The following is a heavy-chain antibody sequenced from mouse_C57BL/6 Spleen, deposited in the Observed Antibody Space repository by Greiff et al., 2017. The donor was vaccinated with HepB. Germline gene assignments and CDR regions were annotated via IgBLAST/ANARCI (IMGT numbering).Heavy chain of an antibody. J-gene: IGHJ3*01. CDR1: GYTFTDYE. CDR2: LDPETGGT. D-gene: IGHD1-1*01. V-gene: IGHV1-15*01. CDR3: TRWHYGSSYPFAY. Sequence: VKLVESGAELVRPGASVTLSCKASGYTFTDYEMHWVKQTPVHGLEWIGALDPETGGTAYNQKFKGKAILTADKSSSTAYMELRSLTSEDSAVYYCTRWHYGSSYPFAYWGQGTLVTVSA.